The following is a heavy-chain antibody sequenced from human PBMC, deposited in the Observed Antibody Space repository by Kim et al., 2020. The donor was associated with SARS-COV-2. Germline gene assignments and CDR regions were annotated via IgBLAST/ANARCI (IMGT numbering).Heavy chain of an antibody. CDR1: GYTFSNFN. D-gene: IGHD3-10*01. V-gene: IGHV1-46*01. CDR3: SRRGNYKRQRDAFEN. CDR2: MNPSSEYT. J-gene: IGHJ3*02. Sequence: ASVKVSCKASGYTFSNFNLHWVRQAPGQGLEWMGMMNPSSEYTKYTQKFQGRVSMTRDTSTSTAYMELRGLTSDDTAVYDCSRRGNYKRQRDAFENWGQG.